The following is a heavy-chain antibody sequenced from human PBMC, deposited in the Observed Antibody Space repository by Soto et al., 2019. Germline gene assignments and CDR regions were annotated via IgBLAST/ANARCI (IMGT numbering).Heavy chain of an antibody. V-gene: IGHV4-34*01. Sequence: SDTLSLTCAVYGGSFSGYYWSWIRQPPGKGLEWIGEINHSGSTNYNPSLTSPVTISVATSKNQFSLNLSTVTAADTAVYYCARGDRSKALRYTTNYCYYYYGMDVWGQGTTVTVSS. D-gene: IGHD1-1*01. CDR3: ARGDRSKALRYTTNYCYYYYGMDV. J-gene: IGHJ6*02. CDR1: GGSFSGYY. CDR2: INHSGST.